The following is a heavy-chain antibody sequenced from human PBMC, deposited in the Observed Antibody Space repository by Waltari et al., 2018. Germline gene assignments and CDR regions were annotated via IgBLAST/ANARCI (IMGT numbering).Heavy chain of an antibody. V-gene: IGHV1-2*06. CDR2: INPKSGAT. J-gene: IGHJ5*02. CDR1: GGAFSSYE. Sequence: QVHLVQSGAEVKKPGSSVRVSCKASGGAFSSYEFHGVRQAPGQGLEWRGRINPKSGATTSPQKRQGRITMTRDTSIGTAYMELGSVTSDDTALYYCARHIDSIRSAWGQGTLVTVSS. CDR3: ARHIDSIRSA. D-gene: IGHD2-21*01.